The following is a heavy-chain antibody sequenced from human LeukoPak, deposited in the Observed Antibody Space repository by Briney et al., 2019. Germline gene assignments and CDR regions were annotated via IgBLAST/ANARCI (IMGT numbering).Heavy chain of an antibody. Sequence: ASVKVSCKASGYTFTSYGISWVRQAPGQGLEWMGGIIPIFGTANYAQKFQGRVTITADESTSTAYMELSSLRSEDTAVYYCARGAYDILTGYYKCLHYWGQGTLVTVSS. CDR1: GYTFTSYG. J-gene: IGHJ4*02. D-gene: IGHD3-9*01. CDR3: ARGAYDILTGYYKCLHY. CDR2: IIPIFGTA. V-gene: IGHV1-69*13.